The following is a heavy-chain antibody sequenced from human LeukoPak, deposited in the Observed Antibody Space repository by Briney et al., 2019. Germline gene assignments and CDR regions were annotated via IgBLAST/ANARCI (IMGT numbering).Heavy chain of an antibody. CDR1: GGSISSYY. J-gene: IGHJ4*02. CDR2: IYYSGST. CDR3: ARVKAGEFQYYFDY. D-gene: IGHD3-16*01. Sequence: PSETLSLTCTVSGGSISSYYWSWIRQPPGKGLEWIGSIYYSGSTYYNPSLKSRVTISVDTSKNQFSLKLSSVTAADTAVYYCARVKAGEFQYYFDYWGQGTLVTVSS. V-gene: IGHV4-59*12.